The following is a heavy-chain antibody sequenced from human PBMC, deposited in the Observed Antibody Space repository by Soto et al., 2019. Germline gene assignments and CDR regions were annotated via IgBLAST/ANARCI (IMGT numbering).Heavy chain of an antibody. CDR3: ARGRGIAEQPDFERWFDP. J-gene: IGHJ5*02. Sequence: PSETLSLTCAVYGGSFSGYYWSWIRQPPGKGLEWIGEINHSGSTNYNPSLKSRVTTSVDTSKNQFSLKLSSVTAADTAVYYCARGRGIAEQPDFERWFDPWGQGTLVTVSS. CDR2: INHSGST. V-gene: IGHV4-34*01. D-gene: IGHD6-13*01. CDR1: GGSFSGYY.